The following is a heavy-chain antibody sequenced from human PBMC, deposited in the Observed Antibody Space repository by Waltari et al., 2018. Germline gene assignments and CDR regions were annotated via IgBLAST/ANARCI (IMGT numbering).Heavy chain of an antibody. Sequence: QVQLVQSGAELKKPGASVKVSCRASGYDVTAYYIHWVRQAPGEGLEWMGRVNPNTGATDYAQRFQDRVTMTRDTSITTVYMDLSRLTSDDTAVYFCARGSGSQAGLWGQGTLVTVSS. CDR3: ARGSGSQAGL. V-gene: IGHV1-2*06. CDR1: GYDVTAYY. J-gene: IGHJ4*02. D-gene: IGHD1-26*01. CDR2: VNPNTGAT.